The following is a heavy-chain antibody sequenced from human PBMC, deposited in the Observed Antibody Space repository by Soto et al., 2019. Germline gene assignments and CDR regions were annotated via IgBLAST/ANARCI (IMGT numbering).Heavy chain of an antibody. Sequence: ELQLVESGGGLVQPGGSLRLSCVASGISRHWVHWVRQAPGKGLVWVSRINPESTTINYADSVKGRFSISRDNAKDTLYLQMNSLKAEDTALYYCARGDYGDPVDSWGQGTLVTVSS. D-gene: IGHD4-17*01. CDR1: GISRHW. CDR3: ARGDYGDPVDS. J-gene: IGHJ4*02. CDR2: INPESTTI. V-gene: IGHV3-74*01.